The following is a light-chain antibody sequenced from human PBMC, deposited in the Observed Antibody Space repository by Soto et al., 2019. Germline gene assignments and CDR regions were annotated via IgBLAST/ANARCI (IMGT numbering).Light chain of an antibody. V-gene: IGLV2-18*01. CDR3: SLYSTRNVV. CDR2: DVS. Sequence: QSVLTQPPSVSGSPGQSVTISCTGSSSDVGSYNRVSWYQQHPGTAPKLMIYDVSNRPSGAPDRFSGSKSGNTASLTLSGLQAEDEDYYYFSLYSTRNVVFGGGTKLTVL. CDR1: SSDVGSYNR. J-gene: IGLJ2*01.